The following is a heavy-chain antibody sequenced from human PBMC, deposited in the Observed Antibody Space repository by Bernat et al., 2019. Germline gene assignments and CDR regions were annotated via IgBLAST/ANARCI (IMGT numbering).Heavy chain of an antibody. D-gene: IGHD1-26*01. V-gene: IGHV3-30-3*01. CDR1: GFTFSSYA. Sequence: QVQLVESGGGVVQPGRSLRLSCAASGFTFSSYAMHWVRQAPGKGLEWVAVISYDGSNKNYAASVKGRFTISRDNTKNTLYLKMNSLRAEDTAVYYWARGHSFYSGSYLNAFDIWGQGTMVTVSS. J-gene: IGHJ3*02. CDR2: ISYDGSNK. CDR3: ARGHSFYSGSYLNAFDI.